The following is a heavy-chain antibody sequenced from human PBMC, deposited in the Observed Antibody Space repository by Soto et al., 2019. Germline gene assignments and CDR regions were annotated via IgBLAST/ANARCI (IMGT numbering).Heavy chain of an antibody. V-gene: IGHV3-23*01. CDR2: ISGSGGST. J-gene: IGHJ6*03. Sequence: GGSLRLSCAASGFTFSSYAMSWVRQAPGKGLEWVSAISGSGGSTYYADSVKGRFTISRDNSKNTLYLQMNSLRAEDTAVYYCAKREGRTVTSNYYYYMDVWGKGTTVTVSS. CDR3: AKREGRTVTSNYYYYMDV. D-gene: IGHD4-4*01. CDR1: GFTFSSYA.